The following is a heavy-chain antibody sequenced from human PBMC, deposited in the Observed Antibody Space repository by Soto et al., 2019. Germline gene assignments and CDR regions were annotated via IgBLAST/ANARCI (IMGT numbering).Heavy chain of an antibody. CDR1: GGSISSSSYY. V-gene: IGHV4-39*01. Sequence: QLQLQESGPGLVKPSETLSLTCTVSGGSISSSSYYWGWIRQPPGKGLEWIGSIYYSGSAYYNPSLKSRVTISVDTSKNQFSLKLSSVTAADTAVYYCARLGRRGYSYGYAFDIWGQGTMVTVSS. D-gene: IGHD5-18*01. CDR3: ARLGRRGYSYGYAFDI. J-gene: IGHJ3*02. CDR2: IYYSGSA.